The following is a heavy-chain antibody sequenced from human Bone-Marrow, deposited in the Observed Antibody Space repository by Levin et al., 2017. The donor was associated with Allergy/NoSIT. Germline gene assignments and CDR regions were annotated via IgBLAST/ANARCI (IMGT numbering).Heavy chain of an antibody. D-gene: IGHD1-14*01. CDR1: GFTFSDHY. CDR2: ITHRGGGYTS. J-gene: IGHJ4*02. V-gene: IGHV3-72*01. Sequence: PGESLKISCAASGFTFSDHYIDWVRQAPGKGLEWVGRITHRGGGYTSEYAASVKGRFTISRDSSKNTLYLQMNSLRAEDTAVYYCARNVPVTDLGYWGRGTLVTVSS. CDR3: ARNVPVTDLGY.